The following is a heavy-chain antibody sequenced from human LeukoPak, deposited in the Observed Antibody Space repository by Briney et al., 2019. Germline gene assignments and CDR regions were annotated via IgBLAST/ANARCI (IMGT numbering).Heavy chain of an antibody. Sequence: PSQTLSLTCTVSGGSISSGSYYWSWIRQPAGKGLEWIGRIYTSGRTNYNPSLQSRLTISLDTSKNQFSLKLTSVTAADTAVYYCARDGSGYYDTSGYRNWGQGTLVTVSS. CDR3: ARDGSGYYDTSGYRN. J-gene: IGHJ4*02. CDR1: GGSISSGSYY. CDR2: IYTSGRT. D-gene: IGHD3-22*01. V-gene: IGHV4-61*02.